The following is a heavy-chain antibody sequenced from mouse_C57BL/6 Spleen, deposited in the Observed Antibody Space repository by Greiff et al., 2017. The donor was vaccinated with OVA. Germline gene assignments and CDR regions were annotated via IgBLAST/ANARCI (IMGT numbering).Heavy chain of an antibody. V-gene: IGHV1-18*01. Sequence: VQLQQSGPELVKPGASVKIPCKASGYTFTDYNMDWVKQSHGKSLEWIGDINPNNGGTIYNQKFKGKDTLTVDKSSSTAYMELRSLTSEDTAVYYCARRVLRFPPYAMDYWGQGTSVTVSS. CDR2: INPNNGGT. CDR1: GYTFTDYN. CDR3: ARRVLRFPPYAMDY. J-gene: IGHJ4*01. D-gene: IGHD1-1*01.